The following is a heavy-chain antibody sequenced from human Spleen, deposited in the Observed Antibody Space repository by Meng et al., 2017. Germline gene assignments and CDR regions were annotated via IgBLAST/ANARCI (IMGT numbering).Heavy chain of an antibody. D-gene: IGHD4-11*01. Sequence: QVHLPQWGAGILKPSETLSLTCVVSGGSFSDYYWSWIRQPPGKGLEWIGEINHSGSTNYNPSLESRATISVDTSQNNLSLKLSSVTAADSAVYYCARGPTTMAHDFDYWGQGTLVTVSS. CDR3: ARGPTTMAHDFDY. J-gene: IGHJ4*02. CDR2: INHSGST. CDR1: GGSFSDYY. V-gene: IGHV4-34*01.